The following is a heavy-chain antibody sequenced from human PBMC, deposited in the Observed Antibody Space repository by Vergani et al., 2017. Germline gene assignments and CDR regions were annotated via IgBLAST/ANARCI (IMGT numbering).Heavy chain of an antibody. CDR1: GYTLTGSY. D-gene: IGHD2-2*01. CDR2: LNPYSGVT. CDR3: ARGGGVVPAATLY. V-gene: IGHV1-2*02. J-gene: IGHJ4*02. Sequence: QVQLVQSGAGMKKPGASVRVSCKASGYTLTGSYLHWVRQAPGQGLEWMGWLNPYSGVTKYAAKFLGRVTMTRDTSINTASQELRSLRSDDTAGYYCARGGGVVPAATLYWGQGTLVTVSS.